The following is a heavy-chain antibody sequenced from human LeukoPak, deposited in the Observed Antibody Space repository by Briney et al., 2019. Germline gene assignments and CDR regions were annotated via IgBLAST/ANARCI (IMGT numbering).Heavy chain of an antibody. Sequence: SETLSLTCTVSGGSTSSGSYYWSWIRQPAGKGLEWIGRIYTSGSTNYNPSLKSRFTISVDTSKNQFSLKLSSVTAADTAVYYCARSGGGMRPEFDPWGQGTLVTVSS. CDR2: IYTSGST. D-gene: IGHD1-14*01. CDR1: GGSTSSGSYY. CDR3: ARSGGGMRPEFDP. J-gene: IGHJ5*02. V-gene: IGHV4-61*02.